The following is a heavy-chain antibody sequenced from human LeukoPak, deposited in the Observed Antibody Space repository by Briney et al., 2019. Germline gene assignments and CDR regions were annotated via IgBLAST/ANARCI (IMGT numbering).Heavy chain of an antibody. CDR2: ISGSGGST. V-gene: IGHV3-23*01. Sequence: GGSLRLSCAASGFTFSSYAMSWVRQAPGKGLEWVSAISGSGGSTYYADSVKGRFTISRDNAKNSLYLQMNSLRAEDTAVYYCARDQTGWLQLTTYFDYWGQGTLVTVSS. CDR3: ARDQTGWLQLTTYFDY. CDR1: GFTFSSYA. J-gene: IGHJ4*02. D-gene: IGHD5-24*01.